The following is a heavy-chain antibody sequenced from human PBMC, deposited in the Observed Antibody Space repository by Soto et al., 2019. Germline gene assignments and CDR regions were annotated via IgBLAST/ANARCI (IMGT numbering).Heavy chain of an antibody. V-gene: IGHV3-30*18. D-gene: IGHD3-3*01. CDR1: RSAFSSYV. J-gene: IGHJ4*02. CDR3: VKGWNGSQFLDWLSPGDY. CDR2: ISKDEKNL. Sequence: GGSLRLSCAASRSAFSSYVMHWVRQAPGKGLEWVALISKDEKNLYYANSVKGRFTISRDNSKSSLYLQMNSLRVEDTAVYYCVKGWNGSQFLDWLSPGDYWGQGTLVTVSS.